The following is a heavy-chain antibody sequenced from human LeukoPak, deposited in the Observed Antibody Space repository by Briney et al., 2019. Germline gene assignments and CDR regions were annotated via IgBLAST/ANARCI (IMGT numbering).Heavy chain of an antibody. V-gene: IGHV3-48*04. CDR2: ISSSGSPI. D-gene: IGHD6-19*01. CDR3: LMYTSGWD. CDR1: GFTFSSYT. Sequence: GGSLRLSCAASGFTFSSYTMDWVRQAPGKGLEWVAYISSSGSPIYYADSVKGRFTISRDNAKNSLYLQMNSLRGEDTAMYYCLMYTSGWDWGQGTLVTVSS. J-gene: IGHJ4*02.